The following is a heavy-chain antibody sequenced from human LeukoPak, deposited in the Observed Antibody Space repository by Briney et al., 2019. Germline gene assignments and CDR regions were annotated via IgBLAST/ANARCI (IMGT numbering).Heavy chain of an antibody. CDR3: ARGPPRTYYDFWSGYLRCDY. Sequence: GGSLRLSXAASGSTFSSYSMNWVRQAPGKGMEWVSSISSSSSYIYYADSVKGRFTISRDNAKNSLYLQMNSLRAEDTAVYYCARGPPRTYYDFWSGYLRCDYWGQGTLVTVSS. D-gene: IGHD3-3*01. CDR2: ISSSSSYI. J-gene: IGHJ4*02. V-gene: IGHV3-21*01. CDR1: GSTFSSYS.